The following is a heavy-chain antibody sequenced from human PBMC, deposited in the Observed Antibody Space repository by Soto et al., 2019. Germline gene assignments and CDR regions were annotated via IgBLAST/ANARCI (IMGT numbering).Heavy chain of an antibody. CDR2: IYYSGST. CDR3: ARRYGYYFDY. Sequence: SETLSLTSTVSGCSIRSDYWSWIRHPPGKGLEWIGYIYYSGSTNYTPSLESRVTISVDTTKNQLSLKLSSVTAADTAVYYCARRYGYYFDYWGQGTLVTVS. V-gene: IGHV4-59*08. CDR1: GCSIRSDY. J-gene: IGHJ4*02. D-gene: IGHD4-17*01.